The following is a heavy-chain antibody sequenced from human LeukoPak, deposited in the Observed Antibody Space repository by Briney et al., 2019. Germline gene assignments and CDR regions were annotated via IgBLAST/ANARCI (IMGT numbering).Heavy chain of an antibody. Sequence: SETLSLTCTVSGASVSSFYWSWIRQPPGKGLEWIGYMYDSDRTNYNPSLKSRATISVDPSNRQISLSLTSVTAADTAFYYCARTRATYGDYLKYFDHWGQGVLVTVSS. CDR1: GASVSSFY. J-gene: IGHJ4*02. D-gene: IGHD4-17*01. V-gene: IGHV4-59*02. CDR3: ARTRATYGDYLKYFDH. CDR2: MYDSDRT.